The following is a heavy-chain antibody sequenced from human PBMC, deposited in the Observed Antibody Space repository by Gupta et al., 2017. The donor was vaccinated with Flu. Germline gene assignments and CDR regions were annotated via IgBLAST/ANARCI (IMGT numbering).Heavy chain of an antibody. CDR2: IIAATGTA. D-gene: IGHD2-21*02. J-gene: IGHJ5*02. Sequence: QVQLVQSGTQVARPGSSVQVSCTASAGDFSGFALRWVARASGQGLEWMGSIIAATGTAFYAQSFQDRVTLSADESETGGYMELRGLTFDDTAIYYCARLTDIIDSWGEGTLVTVSS. CDR3: ARLTDIIDS. V-gene: IGHV1-69*01. CDR1: AGDFSGFA.